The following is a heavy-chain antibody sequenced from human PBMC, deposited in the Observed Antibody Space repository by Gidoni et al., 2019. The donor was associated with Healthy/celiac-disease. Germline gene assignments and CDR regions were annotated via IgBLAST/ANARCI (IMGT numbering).Heavy chain of an antibody. J-gene: IGHJ4*02. Sequence: QVQLVESGGGVVHPARSLRLSCAASGFTFSSYGMHWVRQAPGKGLGWVAVIWYDGSNKYYADSVKGRFTISRDNSKNTLYLQMNSLRAEDTAVYYCAREAEMGATFVHYWGQGTLVTVSS. CDR3: AREAEMGATFVHY. V-gene: IGHV3-33*01. D-gene: IGHD1-26*01. CDR2: IWYDGSNK. CDR1: GFTFSSYG.